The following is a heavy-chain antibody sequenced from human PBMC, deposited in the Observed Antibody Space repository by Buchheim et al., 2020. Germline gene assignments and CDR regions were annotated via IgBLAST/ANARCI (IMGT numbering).Heavy chain of an antibody. CDR1: GFSLSTTGVG. J-gene: IGHJ4*02. Sequence: QITLKESGPTLVKPTQTLTLTCTFSGFSLSTTGVGVGWIRQPPGKALEWLALIYWDDDKRYSPYLKSRLTITKDTSKNQVGLRMTNMDPVDTATYYCAHSGLHYDFWSGYYTGSNYFDFWGQGAL. CDR2: IYWDDDK. V-gene: IGHV2-5*02. CDR3: AHSGLHYDFWSGYYTGSNYFDF. D-gene: IGHD3-3*01.